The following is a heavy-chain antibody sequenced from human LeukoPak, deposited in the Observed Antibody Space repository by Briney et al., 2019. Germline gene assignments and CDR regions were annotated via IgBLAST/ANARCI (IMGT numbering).Heavy chain of an antibody. Sequence: SVKVSCKASGGTFSSYAISWVRQAPGQGLEWMGGIIPIFGTTNYAQKFQGRVTITTDESTRTAYMELSSLRSEDTAVYYCAGGGKGRFLTHHYYMDVWGKGTTVTVSS. D-gene: IGHD3-3*01. J-gene: IGHJ6*03. CDR2: IIPIFGTT. V-gene: IGHV1-69*05. CDR3: AGGGKGRFLTHHYYMDV. CDR1: GGTFSSYA.